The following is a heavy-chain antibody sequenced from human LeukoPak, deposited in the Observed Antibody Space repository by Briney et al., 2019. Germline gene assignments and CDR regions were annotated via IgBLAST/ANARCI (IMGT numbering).Heavy chain of an antibody. CDR3: ARGDHYDYVWGSYREPPFDP. J-gene: IGHJ5*02. D-gene: IGHD3-16*02. CDR2: IRSKANSYAT. CDR1: GFTFSGSA. Sequence: GGSLRLSCAASGFTFSGSAMHWVRQASGKGLEWVGRIRSKANSYATAYAASVKGRFTISRDDSKNTAYLQMNSLKTEDTAVYYCARGDHYDYVWGSYREPPFDPWGQGTLVTVSS. V-gene: IGHV3-73*01.